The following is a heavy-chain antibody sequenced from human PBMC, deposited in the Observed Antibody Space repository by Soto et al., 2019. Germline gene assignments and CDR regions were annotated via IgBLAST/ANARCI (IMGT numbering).Heavy chain of an antibody. D-gene: IGHD6-13*01. Sequence: QVQFVQSGAEVKKPGASVKISCQASGYTFTTYPIHWVRQAPGQGLEWMGWIGAGSGNRRFSQRFQGRVTITRDTPASTAYMELSSLRSEDTAVYYCAGTHYSSSWYAELPYGTDVWRQGTTLTVSS. CDR1: GYTFTTYP. CDR3: AGTHYSSSWYAELPYGTDV. CDR2: IGAGSGNR. J-gene: IGHJ6*02. V-gene: IGHV1-3*01.